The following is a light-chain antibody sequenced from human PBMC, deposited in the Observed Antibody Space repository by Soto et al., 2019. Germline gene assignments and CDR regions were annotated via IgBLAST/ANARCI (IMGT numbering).Light chain of an antibody. J-gene: IGKJ1*01. CDR3: QQYGSSPKT. CDR2: GAS. Sequence: EIVLTQSPGTLSLSPGERATLSCRASQSVDTSLAWYQQKPGQAPRLLIYGASSRATGIPDRFSGSGSGTDFTLTITRLEPEDFAVYYCQQYGSSPKTFGQGTKVDIK. CDR1: QSVDTS. V-gene: IGKV3-20*01.